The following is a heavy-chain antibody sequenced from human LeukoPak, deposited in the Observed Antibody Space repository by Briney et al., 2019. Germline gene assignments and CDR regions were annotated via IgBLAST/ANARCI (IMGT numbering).Heavy chain of an antibody. J-gene: IGHJ6*02. D-gene: IGHD3-10*01. CDR2: ISSSSSYI. Sequence: GGSLRLSCAASGFTFSSYSMNWVRQAPGKGLEWVSSISSSSSYIYYADSVKGRFTISRDNAKNSLYLQMNSLRAEDTAVYYCAGDEKRVLWFGELLTNYYYYYGMDVWGQGTTVTVSS. V-gene: IGHV3-21*01. CDR3: AGDEKRVLWFGELLTNYYYYYGMDV. CDR1: GFTFSSYS.